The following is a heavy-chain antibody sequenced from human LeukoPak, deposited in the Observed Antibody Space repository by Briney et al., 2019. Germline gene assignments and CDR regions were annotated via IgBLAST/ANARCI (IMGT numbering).Heavy chain of an antibody. CDR1: GYTFTGYY. J-gene: IGHJ5*02. CDR2: INPNSGGT. Sequence: ASVKVSCKASGYTFTGYYMHWVRQAPGQGLEWMGWINPNSGGTNYAQKFQGRVTMTRDTSISTAYMELSRLRSDDTAVYYCARDGYDFWSGYYPHPSINWFDPWGQGTLVTVSS. D-gene: IGHD3-3*01. CDR3: ARDGYDFWSGYYPHPSINWFDP. V-gene: IGHV1-2*02.